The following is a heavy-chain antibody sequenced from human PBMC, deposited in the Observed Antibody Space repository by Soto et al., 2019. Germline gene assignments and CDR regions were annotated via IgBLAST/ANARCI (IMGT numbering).Heavy chain of an antibody. D-gene: IGHD4-17*01. J-gene: IGHJ4*02. CDR1: GYTFTSYG. V-gene: IGHV1-18*04. Sequence: ASGKFSCKASGYTFTSYGISWVRQAPGQGLEWMGWISAYNGNTNYAQKLQGRVTMTTDTSTSTAYMELRSLRSDDTAVYYCASNVHYYGDYVFDYWGQGTLAPVSP. CDR2: ISAYNGNT. CDR3: ASNVHYYGDYVFDY.